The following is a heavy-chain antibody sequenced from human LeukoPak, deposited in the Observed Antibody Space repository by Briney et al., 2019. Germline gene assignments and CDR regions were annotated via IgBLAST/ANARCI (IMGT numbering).Heavy chain of an antibody. V-gene: IGHV3-21*01. CDR2: ISSSSSYI. Sequence: GGSLRLSCAASGFTYSTYSMDWVRQAPGMGLEWVSSISSSSSYIYYADSVKGRFTISRDNTKNSLYLQMNSLRAEDTAVYYCARDAGITGTTDLDYWGQGTLVTVSS. D-gene: IGHD1-7*01. CDR3: ARDAGITGTTDLDY. CDR1: GFTYSTYS. J-gene: IGHJ4*02.